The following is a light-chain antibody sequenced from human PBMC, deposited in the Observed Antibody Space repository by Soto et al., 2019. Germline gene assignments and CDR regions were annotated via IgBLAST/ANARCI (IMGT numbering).Light chain of an antibody. CDR2: EVT. CDR1: SSDVGVYNY. V-gene: IGLV2-8*01. CDR3: SSYAGNNNVV. J-gene: IGLJ3*02. Sequence: QSVLTQPPSASGSPGQSVTLSCTGTSSDVGVYNYVSWYQQHPGKAPQLLISEVTKRSSGVPDRFSGSQSRNTASLTVSGLQAEDEAHFYCSSYAGNNNVVFGGGTKLTVL.